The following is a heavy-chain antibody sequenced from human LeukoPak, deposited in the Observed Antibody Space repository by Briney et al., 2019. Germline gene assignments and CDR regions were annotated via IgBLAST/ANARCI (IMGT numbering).Heavy chain of an antibody. J-gene: IGHJ4*02. CDR1: GVTGNNNY. D-gene: IGHD6-13*01. Sequence: GSLRLSCAASGVTGNNNYMSWVRQAPGRGLEWVSVIYSGGYTYYAGSVKGRFTISRDNSKNTLYLQMNSLRAEDTAVYYCASAIGSIWYEFDYWGQGTLVTVSS. CDR2: IYSGGYT. CDR3: ASAIGSIWYEFDY. V-gene: IGHV3-53*01.